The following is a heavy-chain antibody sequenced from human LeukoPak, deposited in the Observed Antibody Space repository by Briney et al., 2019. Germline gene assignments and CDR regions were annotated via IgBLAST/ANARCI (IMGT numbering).Heavy chain of an antibody. Sequence: GGSLRLSCAASGFTFSSYAMSWVRQAPGKGLEWVSAISGSGGGTYYADSVKGRFTISRDNSKNTLYLQMNSLRAEDTAVYYCAKAEGVTMIVVVITPFDYWGQGTLVTVSS. CDR2: ISGSGGGT. J-gene: IGHJ4*02. CDR1: GFTFSSYA. CDR3: AKAEGVTMIVVVITPFDY. V-gene: IGHV3-23*01. D-gene: IGHD3-22*01.